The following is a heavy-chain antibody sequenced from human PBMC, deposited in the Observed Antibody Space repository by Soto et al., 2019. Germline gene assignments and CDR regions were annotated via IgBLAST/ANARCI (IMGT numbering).Heavy chain of an antibody. Sequence: GGSLRLSCAVSGFTVSTNYMSWVRQAPRKGLEWVSVIYSGKSTHYADSVKGRFTISRDNSKNTLYLQMDSLRAEDTAVYFCAKDSYYFDYGGQGPLVPASS. CDR3: AKDSYYFDY. V-gene: IGHV3-66*01. CDR1: GFTVSTNY. CDR2: IYSGKST. J-gene: IGHJ4*02.